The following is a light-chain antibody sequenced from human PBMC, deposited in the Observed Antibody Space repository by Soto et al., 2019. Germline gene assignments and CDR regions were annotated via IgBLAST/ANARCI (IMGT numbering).Light chain of an antibody. CDR3: RSYTSSSTLV. CDR1: SSDVGGYNY. V-gene: IGLV2-14*03. Sequence: QSVLTQPASVSGSPGQSITISCTGTSSDVGGYNYVSWYQQHPGKAPKLMIYDVNNRPSGVSNRFSGSKSGNTASLTISGLQAEDEADYYCRSYTSSSTLVFGTGTKLTVL. J-gene: IGLJ1*01. CDR2: DVN.